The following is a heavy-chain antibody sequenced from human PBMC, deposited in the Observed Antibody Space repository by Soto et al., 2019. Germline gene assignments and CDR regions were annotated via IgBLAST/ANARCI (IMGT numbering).Heavy chain of an antibody. Sequence: QVQLVQSGAEVKKPGASVKVSCKASGYTFTSYAMHWVRQAPGQRLEWMGWINAGNGNTKNSQKFQGRVTITRDTSASKAYMELSSLRSEDTAVYYCARGGYSSGTFDYWGQGSLVTVSS. J-gene: IGHJ4*02. CDR1: GYTFTSYA. D-gene: IGHD6-19*01. CDR2: INAGNGNT. V-gene: IGHV1-3*01. CDR3: ARGGYSSGTFDY.